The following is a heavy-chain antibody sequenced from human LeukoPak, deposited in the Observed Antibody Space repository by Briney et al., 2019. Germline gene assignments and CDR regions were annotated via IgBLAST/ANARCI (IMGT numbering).Heavy chain of an antibody. V-gene: IGHV4-59*01. Sequence: SETLPLTCTVSGGSIGSYYWSWIRQPPGKGLEWIGYIYYSGSTNYNPSLKSRVTISVDTSKNQFSLKLSSVTAADTAVYYCARSAGEITFDYWGQGTLVTVSS. CDR3: ARSAGEITFDY. J-gene: IGHJ4*02. CDR2: IYYSGST. D-gene: IGHD1-20*01. CDR1: GGSIGSYY.